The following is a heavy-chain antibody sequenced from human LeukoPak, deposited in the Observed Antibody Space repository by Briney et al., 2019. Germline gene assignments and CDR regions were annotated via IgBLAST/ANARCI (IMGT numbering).Heavy chain of an antibody. D-gene: IGHD7-27*01. J-gene: IGHJ3*02. CDR1: GGSISSYY. CDR2: IYYSGST. Sequence: SETLSLTCTVSGGSISSYYWSWIRQPPGKGLEWIGYIYYSGSTNYNPSLKSRVTISVDTSKNQFSLKLSSVTAADTAVYYCARGLTGDDPFAFDIWGLGTMVTVSS. V-gene: IGHV4-59*01. CDR3: ARGLTGDDPFAFDI.